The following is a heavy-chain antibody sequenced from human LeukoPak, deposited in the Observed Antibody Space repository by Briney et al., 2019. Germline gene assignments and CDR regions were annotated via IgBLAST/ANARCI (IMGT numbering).Heavy chain of an antibody. V-gene: IGHV4-59*12. CDR1: GGSISSYY. Sequence: SETLSLTCTVSGGSISSYYWSWIRQPPGKGLEWIGYIYYSGSTNYNPSLKSRVTISVDTSKNQFSLKLSSVTAADTAVYYCAREVQQLGHFDYWGQGTLVTVSS. CDR3: AREVQQLGHFDY. D-gene: IGHD6-13*01. J-gene: IGHJ4*02. CDR2: IYYSGST.